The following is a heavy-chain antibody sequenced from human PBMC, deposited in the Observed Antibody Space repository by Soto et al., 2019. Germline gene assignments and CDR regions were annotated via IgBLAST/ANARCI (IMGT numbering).Heavy chain of an antibody. Sequence: EVQLLESGGGLVQPGGSLRLSCAASGFTCSNYAMNWVRQAPGKGLEWVSTIIGSGGSTYYADSVTGRFTISRDNYKNTLSLQMNSLRAEDKAVYYCAKARGYRYGSGYYYCMDVWGQGTTVTVSS. CDR1: GFTCSNYA. J-gene: IGHJ6*02. CDR3: AKARGYRYGSGYYYCMDV. V-gene: IGHV3-23*01. CDR2: IIGSGGST. D-gene: IGHD5-18*01.